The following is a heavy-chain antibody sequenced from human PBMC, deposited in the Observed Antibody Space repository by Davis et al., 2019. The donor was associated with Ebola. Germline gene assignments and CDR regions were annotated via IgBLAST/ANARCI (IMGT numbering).Heavy chain of an antibody. J-gene: IGHJ4*02. D-gene: IGHD5-18*01. Sequence: PGGSLRLSCAASGFTFSSYAMHWVRQAPGKGLEYVSAISSNGGSTYYANSVKGRFTISRDNSKNMLYLQMGSLRAEDMAVYYCARVGYSYGLDYWGQGTLVTVSS. CDR1: GFTFSSYA. V-gene: IGHV3-64*01. CDR3: ARVGYSYGLDY. CDR2: ISSNGGST.